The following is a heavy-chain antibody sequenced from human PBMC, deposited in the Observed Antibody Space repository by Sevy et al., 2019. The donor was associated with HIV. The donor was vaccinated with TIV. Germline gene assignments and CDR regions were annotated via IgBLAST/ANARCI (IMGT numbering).Heavy chain of an antibody. D-gene: IGHD3-10*01. Sequence: GSLRLSCAASGFTFSSYEMNWVRQAPGKGLEWVSYISSSGSTIYYADSVKGRFTISRDNAKNSRYLQMNSLRAEDTAVYYCARDSYYGSGPDGMDVWGQGTTVTVSS. V-gene: IGHV3-48*03. CDR1: GFTFSSYE. J-gene: IGHJ6*02. CDR2: ISSSGSTI. CDR3: ARDSYYGSGPDGMDV.